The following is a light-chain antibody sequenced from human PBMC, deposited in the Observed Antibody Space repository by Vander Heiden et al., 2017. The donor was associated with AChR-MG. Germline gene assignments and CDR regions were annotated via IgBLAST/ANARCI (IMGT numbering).Light chain of an antibody. V-gene: IGLV2-23*02. CDR3: CSYGPTNIPWI. J-gene: IGLJ2*01. Sequence: QSALTQPASMSGSPGPAITISCTGATSVVNLVSWYQHHPGKAPKLLIYDVSERPPGVSARFSASRSGNTASLTISGLQADDEANYYCCSYGPTNIPWIFGGGTKLTVL. CDR2: DVS. CDR1: TSVVNL.